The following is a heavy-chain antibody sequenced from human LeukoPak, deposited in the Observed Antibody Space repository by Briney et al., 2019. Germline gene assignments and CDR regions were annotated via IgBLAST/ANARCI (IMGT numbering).Heavy chain of an antibody. CDR1: GYTFTGYY. CDR3: ATEIRAICSGGSCYYSGYDY. CDR2: INPNSGGT. J-gene: IGHJ4*02. Sequence: ASVKVSCKASGYTFTGYYMHCVRQAPGQGREWMGWINPNSGGTNYAQKFQGRVTMTRDTSISTAYMELSRLRSDDTAVYYCATEIRAICSGGSCYYSGYDYWGQGTLVTVSS. V-gene: IGHV1-2*02. D-gene: IGHD2-15*01.